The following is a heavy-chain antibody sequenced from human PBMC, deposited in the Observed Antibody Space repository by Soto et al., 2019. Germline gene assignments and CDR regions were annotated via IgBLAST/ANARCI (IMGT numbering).Heavy chain of an antibody. D-gene: IGHD3-22*01. Sequence: SVKVSCMASGGTFSSYGISWVRQAPGQGSEWMGGIIPIFGTANYAQKFQGRVTITADESTSRAYMELSSLRSEDTAVYYCARRRITMIVVVMVDDSFDIWGQGTMVTVSS. CDR2: IIPIFGTA. CDR1: GGTFSSYG. CDR3: ARRRITMIVVVMVDDSFDI. J-gene: IGHJ3*02. V-gene: IGHV1-69*13.